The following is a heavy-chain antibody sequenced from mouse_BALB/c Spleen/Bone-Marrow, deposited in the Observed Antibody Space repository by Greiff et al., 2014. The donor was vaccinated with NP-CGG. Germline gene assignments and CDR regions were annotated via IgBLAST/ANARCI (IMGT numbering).Heavy chain of an antibody. CDR1: GYTFTSYW. CDR2: IYPGSGST. J-gene: IGHJ1*01. Sequence: LQQSGSELVRPGASAKLSCKASGYTFTSYWTHWVKQRHGQGLEWIGNIYPGSGSTNYDEKFKSKGTLTVDTSSSTAYMHLSSLTSEDSAVYYCTRGDGNYWYFDVWGAGTTVTVSS. CDR3: TRGDGNYWYFDV. V-gene: IGHV1S22*01. D-gene: IGHD2-1*01.